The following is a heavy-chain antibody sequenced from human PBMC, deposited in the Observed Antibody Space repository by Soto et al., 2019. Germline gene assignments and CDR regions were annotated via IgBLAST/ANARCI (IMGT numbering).Heavy chain of an antibody. V-gene: IGHV1-3*01. D-gene: IGHD6-19*01. CDR2: INAGNGNT. J-gene: IGHJ3*02. CDR3: ARVHNPKGGSSGWYSDAFDI. CDR1: GYTFTSYA. Sequence: ASVKVSCKASGYTFTSYAMHWVRQAPGQRLEWMGWINAGNGNTKYSQKFQGRVTITRDTSASTAYMELSSLRSEDTAVYYCARVHNPKGGSSGWYSDAFDIWGQGTMVTVSS.